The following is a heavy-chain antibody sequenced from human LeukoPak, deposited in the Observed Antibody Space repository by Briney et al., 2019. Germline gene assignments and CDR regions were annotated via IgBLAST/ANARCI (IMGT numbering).Heavy chain of an antibody. Sequence: GGSLRLSCAASGFTFSSYSMNWVRQAPGKGLEWVSSISSSSSYIYYPYSVKGRFTISRDNAKNSLYLQMNSLRAEDTAVYYCARALSSADAFDIWGQGTMVTVSS. J-gene: IGHJ3*02. CDR3: ARALSSADAFDI. D-gene: IGHD6-19*01. CDR2: ISSSSSYI. V-gene: IGHV3-21*01. CDR1: GFTFSSYS.